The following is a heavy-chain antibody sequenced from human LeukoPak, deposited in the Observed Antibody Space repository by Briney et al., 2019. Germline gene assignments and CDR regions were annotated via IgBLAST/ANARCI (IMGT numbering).Heavy chain of an antibody. CDR3: AKGDTGIIRRYYFDY. V-gene: IGHV3-23*01. D-gene: IGHD5-18*01. CDR2: ISGSGGST. Sequence: PGGSVTLSCAASGFTFNSYAMSWVRQAPGRGLEWVSVISGSGGSTYYADSVKDRFTISRDNSKNTLYLQMNTLRAEDTAVYYCAKGDTGIIRRYYFDYWGQGTLVTVS. J-gene: IGHJ4*02. CDR1: GFTFNSYA.